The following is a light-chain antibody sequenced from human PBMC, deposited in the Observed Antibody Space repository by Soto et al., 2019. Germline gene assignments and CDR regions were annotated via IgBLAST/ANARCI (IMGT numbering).Light chain of an antibody. J-gene: IGKJ1*01. CDR1: QSVRSN. Sequence: EILLTQSPATRSVSPGEFVTLSCRAGQSVRSNLAWYQQKPGQAPRLLIYGESRRATGIRDRFSGSGSGTDFTLTISRLEAEEFAVYYCQQYGSFGQGTKVDIK. CDR3: QQYGS. CDR2: GES. V-gene: IGKV3-20*01.